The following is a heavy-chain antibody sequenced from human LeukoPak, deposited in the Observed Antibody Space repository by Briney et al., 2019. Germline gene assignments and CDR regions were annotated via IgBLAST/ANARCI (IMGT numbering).Heavy chain of an antibody. J-gene: IGHJ4*02. CDR1: GGSISSSSYY. CDR2: IYYSGST. V-gene: IGHV4-39*01. D-gene: IGHD1-26*01. Sequence: SETLSLTCTVSGGSISSSSYYWGWLRQPPGKGLEWIGSIYYSGSTYYNPSLKSRVTISVDTSKNQFSLKLSSVTAADTAVYYCARQGIVGAALIDYWGQGTLVTVSS. CDR3: ARQGIVGAALIDY.